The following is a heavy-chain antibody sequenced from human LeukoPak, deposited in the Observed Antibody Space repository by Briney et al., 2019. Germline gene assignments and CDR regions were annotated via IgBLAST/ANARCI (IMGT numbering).Heavy chain of an antibody. CDR3: ARDPSSGYYYYFDY. CDR1: GFTFSSYW. CDR2: IKQDGSEK. V-gene: IGHV3-7*03. D-gene: IGHD3-22*01. J-gene: IGHJ4*02. Sequence: PGGSLRLSCAASGFTFSSYWMSWVRQAPGKGLEWVANIKQDGSEKYYVDSVKGRFTISRDNAKNSLYLQMNSLRAEDTAVYYCARDPSSGYYYYFDYWGQGTLVTVSS.